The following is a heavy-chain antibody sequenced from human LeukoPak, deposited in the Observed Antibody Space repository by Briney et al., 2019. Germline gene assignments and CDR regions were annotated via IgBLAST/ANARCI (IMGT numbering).Heavy chain of an antibody. CDR2: ISAYNGNT. CDR3: ARNSCSGGSCPRGLSWFDP. J-gene: IGHJ5*02. CDR1: GYTFTSYG. D-gene: IGHD2-15*01. V-gene: IGHV1-18*01. Sequence: ASVRVSCKASGYTFTSYGISWVRQAPGQGLEWMGWISAYNGNTNYAQKLQGRVTMTTDTSTSTAYMELRSLRSDDTAVYYCARNSCSGGSCPRGLSWFDPWGQGTLVTVSS.